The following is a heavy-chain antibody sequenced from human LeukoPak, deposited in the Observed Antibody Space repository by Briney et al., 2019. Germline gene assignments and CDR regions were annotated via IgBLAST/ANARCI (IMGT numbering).Heavy chain of an antibody. CDR1: GGSFSGYY. CDR2: MYHSGST. CDR3: ARGRIAMVRGAPLWFDP. D-gene: IGHD3-10*01. J-gene: IGHJ5*02. Sequence: SETLSLTCAVYGGSFSGYYWGWIRQPPGKGLEWIGTMYHSGSTNYNSSLKSRVTISVDTSKNQFSLKLSSVTAADTAVYYCARGRIAMVRGAPLWFDPWGQGTLVTVSS. V-gene: IGHV4-34*01.